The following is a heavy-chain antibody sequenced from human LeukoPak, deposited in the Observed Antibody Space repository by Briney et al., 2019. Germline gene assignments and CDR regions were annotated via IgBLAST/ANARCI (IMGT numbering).Heavy chain of an antibody. CDR1: GFTFSSYA. D-gene: IGHD2/OR15-2a*01. V-gene: IGHV3-23*01. J-gene: IGHJ4*02. CDR2: ISGSGGST. CDR3: ARGVLHY. Sequence: PGGSLRLSCVASGFTFSSYAMTWVRQTPGKGLEWLSAISGSGGSTYYADSVKGRFTVSRDNAKNSLYLQMNSLRAEDTAVYYCARGVLHYWGQGTLVTVSS.